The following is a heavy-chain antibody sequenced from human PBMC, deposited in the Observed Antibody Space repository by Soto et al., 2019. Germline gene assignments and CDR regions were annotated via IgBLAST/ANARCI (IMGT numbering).Heavy chain of an antibody. CDR3: ARSLGYCSSTSCYKPHYYYGMDV. J-gene: IGHJ6*02. D-gene: IGHD2-2*02. CDR1: GGSISSYYW. V-gene: IGHV2-70*18. CDR2: IDWDDDK. Sequence: TLSLTCTVSGGSISSYYWSWIRQPPGKALEWLALIDWDDDKYYSTSLKTRLTISKDTSKNQVVLTMTNMDPVDTATYYCARSLGYCSSTSCYKPHYYYGMDVWGQGTTVTVSS.